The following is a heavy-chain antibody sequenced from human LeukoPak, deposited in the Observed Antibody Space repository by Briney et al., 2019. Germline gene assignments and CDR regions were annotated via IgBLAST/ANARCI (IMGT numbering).Heavy chain of an antibody. CDR3: TKVGNGYTADY. V-gene: IGHV3-30*02. CDR1: GFTFSNHG. Sequence: GGSLRLSCAASGFTFSNHGMHRVRQAPGKGLEWVTFIRLDGGHKYYADSVKGRFTISRDNSKNTLYLQMNSLSAEDTAVYYCTKVGNGYTADYWGQGTLVTVSS. CDR2: IRLDGGHK. D-gene: IGHD5-18*01. J-gene: IGHJ4*02.